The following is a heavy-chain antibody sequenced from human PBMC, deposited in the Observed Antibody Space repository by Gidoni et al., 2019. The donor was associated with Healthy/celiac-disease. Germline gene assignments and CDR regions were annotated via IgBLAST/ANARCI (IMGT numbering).Heavy chain of an antibody. CDR2: INHRGST. CDR3: ARDRKTTVTTRPYYYYGMDV. D-gene: IGHD4-17*01. J-gene: IGHJ6*02. V-gene: IGHV4-34*01. Sequence: QVQLQQWGAGLLKPSETLSLTCDVYGGSFSGYYWSWIRQPPGKGLEWIGEINHRGSTNYNPSLKSRVTISVDTSKNQFSLKLSSVTAADTAVYYCARDRKTTVTTRPYYYYGMDVWGQGTTVTVSS. CDR1: GGSFSGYY.